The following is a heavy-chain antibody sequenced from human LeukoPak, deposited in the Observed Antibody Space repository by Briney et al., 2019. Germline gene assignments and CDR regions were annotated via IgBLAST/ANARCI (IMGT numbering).Heavy chain of an antibody. CDR1: GLTFSSYW. CDR2: IKQDGSEK. V-gene: IGHV3-7*01. Sequence: PGGSLRLSCAASGLTFSSYWMSWVRQAPGKGLEWVANIKQDGSEKYYVDSVKGRFTISRDNAKSSLYLQMNSLRAEDTAVYYCARDDWFDPWGQGTLVTVSS. J-gene: IGHJ5*02. CDR3: ARDDWFDP.